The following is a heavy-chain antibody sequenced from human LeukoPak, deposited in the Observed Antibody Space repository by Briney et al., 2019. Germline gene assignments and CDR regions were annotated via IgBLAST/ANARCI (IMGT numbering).Heavy chain of an antibody. CDR3: PSNPRGYYYYGMDV. CDR1: GFTFSSDA. J-gene: IGHJ6*02. Sequence: GVSLRLSCAASGFTFSSDAMHWVRQAPGKGLEWVAVISDDGSNKDCAGSVKGRFTISRHKSTNSLHLQMNSLTAAATAVYYFPSNPRGYYYYGMDVWGQGTPVTVSS. D-gene: IGHD3-10*01. CDR2: ISDDGSNK. V-gene: IGHV3-30*14.